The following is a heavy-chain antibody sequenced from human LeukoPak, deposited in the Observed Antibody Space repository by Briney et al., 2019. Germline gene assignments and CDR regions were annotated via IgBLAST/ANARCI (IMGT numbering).Heavy chain of an antibody. J-gene: IGHJ6*02. CDR1: GFTFRTYT. CDR2: FSSNGGTT. V-gene: IGHV3-64D*06. Sequence: PGGSLRLSCSASGFTFRTYTMHWVRQAPEKGLEYVSSFSSNGGTTHYADSVKGRFTISRDNSKDTLYLQMSSLRAEDTAVYICVKEIIYYNSGRYYSAMDVWGQGTTVTVSS. CDR3: VKEIIYYNSGRYYSAMDV. D-gene: IGHD3-10*01.